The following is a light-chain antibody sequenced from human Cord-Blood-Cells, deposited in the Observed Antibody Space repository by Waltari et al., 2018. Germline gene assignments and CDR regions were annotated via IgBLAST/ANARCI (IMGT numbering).Light chain of an antibody. CDR1: SSDVGCYNL. J-gene: IGLJ1*01. Sequence: QSALTQPAPVSGSPGPSLTISFTGTSSDVGCYNLVSWYQQHPGKAPKLMSYEVSKRPSVVSNRFSGSKRGNTACLTTAGLQAEDEAEYYCCSCVGSSTYVFGTGTKVTVL. CDR3: CSCVGSSTYV. V-gene: IGLV2-23*02. CDR2: EVS.